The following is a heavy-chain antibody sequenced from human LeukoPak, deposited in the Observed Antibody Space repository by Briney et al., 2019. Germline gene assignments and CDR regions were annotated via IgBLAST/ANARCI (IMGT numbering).Heavy chain of an antibody. Sequence: PSQTLSLTCTVSGGSISSGGYYWSWIRQHPGKGLEWIGYIYYSGSTYYNPSLKSRVTISVDTSKNQFSLKLSSVTAADTAVYYCARTPGYDYVWQTFYFDYWGQGTLVTVSS. V-gene: IGHV4-31*03. CDR3: ARTPGYDYVWQTFYFDY. CDR1: GGSISSGGYY. J-gene: IGHJ4*02. CDR2: IYYSGST. D-gene: IGHD3-16*01.